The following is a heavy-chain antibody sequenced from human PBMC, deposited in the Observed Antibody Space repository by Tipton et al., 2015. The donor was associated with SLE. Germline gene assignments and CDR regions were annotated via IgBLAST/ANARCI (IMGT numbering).Heavy chain of an antibody. CDR3: ARHQQLGAFDI. CDR2: IYTSGST. D-gene: IGHD6-13*01. J-gene: IGHJ3*02. V-gene: IGHV4-61*02. CDR1: GGSISSGSYY. Sequence: TLSLTCTVSGGSISSGSYYWSWIRQPAGKGLEWIGRIYTSGSTNYNPSLKSRVTISVDTSKNQFSLKLSSVTAADTAVYYCARHQQLGAFDIWGQGTMVTVSS.